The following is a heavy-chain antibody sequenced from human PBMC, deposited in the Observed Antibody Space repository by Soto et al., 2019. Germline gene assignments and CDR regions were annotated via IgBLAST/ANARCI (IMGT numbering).Heavy chain of an antibody. CDR2: ISAYNGNT. D-gene: IGHD3-3*01. CDR3: AYHRFLEWLGPFDP. Sequence: GGSVKVSCKASAYTFTSYGISWVRQAPGQGLEWMGWISAYNGNTNYAQKLQGRVTMTTDTSTSTAYMELRSLRSDDTAVYCCAYHRFLEWLGPFDPWGQGTLVTVSS. V-gene: IGHV1-18*01. CDR1: AYTFTSYG. J-gene: IGHJ5*02.